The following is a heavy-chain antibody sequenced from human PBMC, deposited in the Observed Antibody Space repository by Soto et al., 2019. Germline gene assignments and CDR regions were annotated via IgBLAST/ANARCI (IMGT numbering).Heavy chain of an antibody. J-gene: IGHJ6*04. D-gene: IGHD2-15*01. V-gene: IGHV3-30-3*01. CDR1: AFSFSHYA. Sequence: GGSLRLSCGASAFSFSHYAMHWVRQAPGKGLECVAVISYDGNIKRYADSVKGRFTISRDNSENTLYLQMNSLSPEDTAVYYCARAGYCSGGRCYSPYYYYYGMDVWGKGTTVTVSS. CDR3: ARAGYCSGGRCYSPYYYYYGMDV. CDR2: ISYDGNIK.